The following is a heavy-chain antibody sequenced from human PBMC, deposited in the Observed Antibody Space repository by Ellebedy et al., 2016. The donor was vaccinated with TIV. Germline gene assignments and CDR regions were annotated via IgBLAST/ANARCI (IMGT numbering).Heavy chain of an antibody. D-gene: IGHD3-3*01. V-gene: IGHV1-46*01. Sequence: ASVKVSXXASGYTFTTYFIHCVRQAPGQGLEWMGIINPSGGSTSYAQKFQGRVTMTRDTSTSTVYMELSSLRSEDTAVYYCARDVGGVDDYYHGMDVWGQGTTVTVSS. CDR2: INPSGGST. J-gene: IGHJ6*02. CDR1: GYTFTTYF. CDR3: ARDVGGVDDYYHGMDV.